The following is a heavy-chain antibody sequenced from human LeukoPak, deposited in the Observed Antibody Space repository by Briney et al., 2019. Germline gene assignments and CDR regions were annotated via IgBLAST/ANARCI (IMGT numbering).Heavy chain of an antibody. V-gene: IGHV1-8*01. CDR3: ASAGLDCSGGSRYTNYYYGMDV. J-gene: IGHJ6*02. D-gene: IGHD2-15*01. CDR1: GYTFTNYE. Sequence: ASVKVSCKASGYTFTNYEINWVRQGTGQGLEWLGWMNPSSGNTGYAQKFQGRVTMTRDTSISTAYMEVSSLRSEDTAVYYCASAGLDCSGGSRYTNYYYGMDVWGQGTTVTVSS. CDR2: MNPSSGNT.